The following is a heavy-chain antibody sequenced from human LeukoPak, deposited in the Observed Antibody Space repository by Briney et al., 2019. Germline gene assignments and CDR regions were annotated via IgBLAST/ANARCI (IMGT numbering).Heavy chain of an antibody. J-gene: IGHJ4*02. V-gene: IGHV3-30*02. CDR1: GFTFSSYG. Sequence: GGSLRLSCAASGFTFSSYGMHWVRQAPGKGLEWVAFIRFDGNNKYYADPVKGRFTISRDNSKSTLFLQMNSLRLEDTAIYYCAPPGSNWGQGTLVTVSS. CDR2: IRFDGNNK. CDR3: APPGSN. D-gene: IGHD2/OR15-2a*01.